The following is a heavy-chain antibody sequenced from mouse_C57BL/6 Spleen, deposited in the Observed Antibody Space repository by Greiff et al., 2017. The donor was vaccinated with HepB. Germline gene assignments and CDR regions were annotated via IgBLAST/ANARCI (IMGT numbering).Heavy chain of an antibody. CDR3: ARLGDGYRAAWFAY. V-gene: IGHV1-80*01. D-gene: IGHD2-3*01. CDR2: IYPGDGDT. CDR1: GYAFSSYW. Sequence: VQLQQSGAELVKPGASVKISCKASGYAFSSYWMNWVKQRPGKGLEWIGQIYPGDGDTNYNGKFKGKATLTADKSSSTAYMQLSSLTSEDSAVYFCARLGDGYRAAWFAYWGQGTLVTVSA. J-gene: IGHJ3*01.